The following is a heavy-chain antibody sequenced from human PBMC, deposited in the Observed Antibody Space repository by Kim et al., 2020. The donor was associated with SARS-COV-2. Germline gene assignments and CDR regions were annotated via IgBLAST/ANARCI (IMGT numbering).Heavy chain of an antibody. CDR3: AKGGSSGWSFGVYFDY. Sequence: GESLKISCAASGFTFSSYAMSWVRQAPGKGLEWVSAISGSGGSTYYADSVKGRFTISRDNSKNTLYLQMNSLRAEDTAVYYCAKGGSSGWSFGVYFDYWGQGTLVTVSS. V-gene: IGHV3-23*01. J-gene: IGHJ4*02. D-gene: IGHD5-12*01. CDR2: ISGSGGST. CDR1: GFTFSSYA.